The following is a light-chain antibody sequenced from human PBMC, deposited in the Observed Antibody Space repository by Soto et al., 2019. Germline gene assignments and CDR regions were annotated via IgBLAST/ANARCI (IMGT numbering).Light chain of an antibody. Sequence: EVVMTQSPATLSVSPGERATLSCRASQSVRSNLAWYQQEPGQAPRLLIYGASTRATGIPARFSGSGSDTEFTLTISSLQSEDFAVYYSQHYNTWPLTFGGGTRVE. J-gene: IGKJ4*01. CDR3: QHYNTWPLT. CDR1: QSVRSN. CDR2: GAS. V-gene: IGKV3-15*01.